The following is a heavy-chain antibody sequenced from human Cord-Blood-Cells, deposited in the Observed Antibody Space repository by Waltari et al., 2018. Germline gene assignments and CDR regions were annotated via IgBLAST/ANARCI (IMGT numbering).Heavy chain of an antibody. CDR2: IYYSGST. CDR3: ARADSSSWYDAFDI. Sequence: QLQLQESGPGLVKPSETLSLTCTVSGGSISSSSYYWGWIRQPPGKGLEWIGSIYYSGSTYYTPSLKSRVTISVDTSKNQCSLRVSSVTAADTAVYYCARADSSSWYDAFDIWGQGTMVTVSS. D-gene: IGHD6-13*01. J-gene: IGHJ3*02. CDR1: GGSISSSSYY. V-gene: IGHV4-39*01.